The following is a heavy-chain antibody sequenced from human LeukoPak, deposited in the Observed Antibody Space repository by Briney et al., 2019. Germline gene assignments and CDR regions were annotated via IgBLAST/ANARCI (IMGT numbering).Heavy chain of an antibody. CDR3: ASSGDLYHDAFTSYWYFDV. V-gene: IGHV4-34*01. J-gene: IGHJ2*01. D-gene: IGHD3-3*01. Sequence: SETLSLTCAVYGASFRAYYWSWIRQAPGKGLVWIGEINDSGHARYNASLKSRVTMSVDTSKNQFSLKLKSVTAADTAVYYCASSGDLYHDAFTSYWYFDVWGRGTVVTVSS. CDR1: GASFRAYY. CDR2: INDSGHA.